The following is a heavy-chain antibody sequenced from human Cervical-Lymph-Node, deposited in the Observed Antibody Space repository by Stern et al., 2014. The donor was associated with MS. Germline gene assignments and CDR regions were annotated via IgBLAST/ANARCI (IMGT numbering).Heavy chain of an antibody. Sequence: SWGGGKKGGASVEIFCKNFGGTFGGHGISLGRKGPRTRLEGKGGIIPKLGTTNSAQKFQGRVTYTADESTNIAYMELSSLRYEDTAVYYCARARVLISGLDIWGQGTVVTVSS. J-gene: IGHJ3*02. D-gene: IGHD2-15*01. CDR1: GGTFGGHG. CDR3: ARARVLISGLDI. CDR2: IIPKLGTT. V-gene: IGHV1-69*01.